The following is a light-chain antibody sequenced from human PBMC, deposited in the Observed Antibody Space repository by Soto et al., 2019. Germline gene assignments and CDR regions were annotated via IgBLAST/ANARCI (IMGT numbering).Light chain of an antibody. J-gene: IGLJ2*01. CDR1: NNDIGIYNY. CDR3: SSYTITTSEV. Sequence: QSVLTQPASVSGSPGQSITISCTGTNNDIGIYNYVSWYQHHPGKAPKLMIYEVSNRPSGVSNRFSGSKSGNTASLTISGLQAEDEADYYCSSYTITTSEVFGGGTKVTVL. V-gene: IGLV2-14*01. CDR2: EVS.